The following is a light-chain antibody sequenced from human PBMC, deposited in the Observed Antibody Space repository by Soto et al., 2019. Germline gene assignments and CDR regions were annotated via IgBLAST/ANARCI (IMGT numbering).Light chain of an antibody. V-gene: IGKV3-15*01. CDR2: GAS. CDR1: QSVSSN. Sequence: EIVMTQSPVTLSVSPGERATLSCRASQSVSSNLAWYQQKPGQAPRLLIYGASTRATGIPARFSGSGSGTEFTLTNSSLQSEDIAVYYCQQYNDWRTFGQGTKLEIK. J-gene: IGKJ2*01. CDR3: QQYNDWRT.